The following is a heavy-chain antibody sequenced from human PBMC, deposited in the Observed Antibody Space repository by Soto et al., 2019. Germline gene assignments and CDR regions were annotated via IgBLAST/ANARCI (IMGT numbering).Heavy chain of an antibody. CDR1: GGSFSGYY. V-gene: IGHV4-34*01. CDR2: INHSGST. CDR3: ARGLEQQLNGRFDYFDY. Sequence: SETLSLTCAVYGGSFSGYYWSWIRQPPGKGLEWIGEINHSGSTNYNPSLKSRVTISVDTSKNQFSLKLSSVTAADTAVYYCARGLEQQLNGRFDYFDYWGQGTLVTVSS. D-gene: IGHD6-13*01. J-gene: IGHJ4*02.